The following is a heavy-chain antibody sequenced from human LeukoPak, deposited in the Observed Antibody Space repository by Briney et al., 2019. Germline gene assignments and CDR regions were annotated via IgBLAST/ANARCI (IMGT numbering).Heavy chain of an antibody. D-gene: IGHD2-8*02. CDR1: GFSFRNYG. CDR3: AKDPGASVSGFHMDV. Sequence: PGGSLRLSCAASGFSFRNYGMHWVRQATGKGLEWVSFIWSDGNNRFHADSVKGRFTISRDNSKNMLFLQMDTLRAEDTALYYCAKDPGASVSGFHMDVWGKGTTVIVSS. J-gene: IGHJ6*03. V-gene: IGHV3-30*02. CDR2: IWSDGNNR.